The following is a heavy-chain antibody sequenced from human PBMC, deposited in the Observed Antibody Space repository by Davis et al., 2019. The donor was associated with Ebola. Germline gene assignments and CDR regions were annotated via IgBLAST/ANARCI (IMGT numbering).Heavy chain of an antibody. Sequence: PGGSLRLSCAASGFTFNNYWMSWVRQSPGKGLEWVSAISGSGTNTYYADSVKGRFTISRDNSKNTLYLQMKSLRDEDTAVYYCARDPEDYCSPTGCYPNWFDSWGQGTLVIVSS. CDR2: ISGSGTNT. D-gene: IGHD2-2*01. V-gene: IGHV3-23*01. J-gene: IGHJ5*01. CDR3: ARDPEDYCSPTGCYPNWFDS. CDR1: GFTFNNYW.